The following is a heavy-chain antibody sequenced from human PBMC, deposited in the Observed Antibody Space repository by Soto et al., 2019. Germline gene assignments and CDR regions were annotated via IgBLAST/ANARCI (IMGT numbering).Heavy chain of an antibody. V-gene: IGHV3-21*01. Sequence: GGSLRLSCAASGFTFSSYSMNWVRQAPGKGLEWVSSISSSSSYIYYADSVKGRFTISRDNAKNSLYLQMNSLRAEDTAVYYCARDLITMVRGADYWGQGTLVTVSS. CDR3: ARDLITMVRGADY. J-gene: IGHJ4*02. D-gene: IGHD3-10*01. CDR2: ISSSSSYI. CDR1: GFTFSSYS.